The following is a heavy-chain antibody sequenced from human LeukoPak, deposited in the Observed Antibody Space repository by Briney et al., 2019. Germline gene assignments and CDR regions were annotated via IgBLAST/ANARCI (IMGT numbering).Heavy chain of an antibody. J-gene: IGHJ4*02. CDR2: INQDGSEK. CDR1: RFSFSYYW. Sequence: GGSLRLSCAASRFSFSYYWMSWVRQAPGKGLEWVANINQDGSEKYYVDSVKGRFTISRDNAKNSLYLQMNSLRAEDTAVYYCARDPGYYYDSSGYYDYWGQGTLVTVSS. D-gene: IGHD3-22*01. CDR3: ARDPGYYYDSSGYYDY. V-gene: IGHV3-7*01.